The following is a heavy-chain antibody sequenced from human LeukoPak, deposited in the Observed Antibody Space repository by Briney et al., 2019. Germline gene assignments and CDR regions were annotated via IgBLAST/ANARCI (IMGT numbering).Heavy chain of an antibody. J-gene: IGHJ4*02. D-gene: IGHD3-16*01. V-gene: IGHV3-7*03. Sequence: GGSLRLSCAASGFTFSSYWMSWVRQAPGKGLEWVANIKQDGSEKYYVDSVKGRFTISRDNAKNTLYLQMNSLRAEDTAVYYCAKGGDYVWGSPLGYWGQGTLVTVSS. CDR3: AKGGDYVWGSPLGY. CDR2: IKQDGSEK. CDR1: GFTFSSYW.